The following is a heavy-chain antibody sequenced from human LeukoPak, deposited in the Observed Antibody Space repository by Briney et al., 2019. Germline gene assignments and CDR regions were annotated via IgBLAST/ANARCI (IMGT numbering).Heavy chain of an antibody. CDR3: ARPLPQYYYDSSGYSTDAFDI. Sequence: GESLKISCKGPGYSFTSYWIGWVRQMPGKGLEWMGIIYPGDSDTRYSPSFQGQVTISADKSISTAYLQWSSLKASDTAMYYCARPLPQYYYDSSGYSTDAFDIWGQGTMVTVSS. CDR1: GYSFTSYW. D-gene: IGHD3-22*01. J-gene: IGHJ3*02. V-gene: IGHV5-51*01. CDR2: IYPGDSDT.